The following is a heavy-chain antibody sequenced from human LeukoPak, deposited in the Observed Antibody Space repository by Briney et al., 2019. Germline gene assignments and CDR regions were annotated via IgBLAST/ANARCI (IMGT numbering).Heavy chain of an antibody. CDR3: AAREVYSSSWLRYYYYGMDV. J-gene: IGHJ6*02. CDR2: INPNSGGT. D-gene: IGHD6-13*01. V-gene: IGHV1-2*06. Sequence: GASVKVSCKASGYTFTGYYMHWVRQAPGQGLEWMGRINPNSGGTNYAQKFQGRVTMTRDTSISTAYMELSRLRSDDTAVYYCAAREVYSSSWLRYYYYGMDVWGQGTTVTVSS. CDR1: GYTFTGYY.